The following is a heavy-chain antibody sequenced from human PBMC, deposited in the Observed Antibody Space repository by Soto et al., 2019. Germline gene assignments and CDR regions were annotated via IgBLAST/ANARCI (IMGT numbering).Heavy chain of an antibody. V-gene: IGHV4-31*03. CDR1: GGYISTAGSF. D-gene: IGHD5-12*01. J-gene: IGHJ5*01. Sequence: QVQLQESGPGLMKPSQTLSLTCTVSGGYISTAGSFWSWVRQHPGKGLEWIGYMSRSETTHYNSSLKSRVTISIDTSKNQFSLNLDSVTAADTAVYYCARGYSRPDWFDSWGPGTLVIVSS. CDR3: ARGYSRPDWFDS. CDR2: MSRSETT.